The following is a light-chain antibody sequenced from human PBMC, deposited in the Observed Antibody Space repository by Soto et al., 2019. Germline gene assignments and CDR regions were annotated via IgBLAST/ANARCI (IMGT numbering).Light chain of an antibody. Sequence: EIVLTQSPGTLSLSPGERATLSCRASQSVTSSYLTWYQQKPGQAPRLLIYGASSRAAGIPDRYSGSGSGTDFTLTINRLEPEDFEVYYCQQYGTSLSWTFGQGTKVEIK. V-gene: IGKV3-20*01. J-gene: IGKJ1*01. CDR3: QQYGTSLSWT. CDR1: QSVTSSY. CDR2: GAS.